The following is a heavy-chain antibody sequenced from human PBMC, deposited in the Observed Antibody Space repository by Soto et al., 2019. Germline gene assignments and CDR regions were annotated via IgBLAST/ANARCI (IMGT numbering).Heavy chain of an antibody. CDR3: ARSTVAGNYFDY. Sequence: QVQLQQWGAGLLKPSETLSLTCAVYGGSFSGYYWSWIRQPPGKGLEWIGEINHSGSTNYNPSLKSRVPISVDTSKNQFSLKLSSVTAADTAVYYCARSTVAGNYFDYWGQGTLVTVSS. J-gene: IGHJ4*02. V-gene: IGHV4-34*01. CDR1: GGSFSGYY. CDR2: INHSGST. D-gene: IGHD6-19*01.